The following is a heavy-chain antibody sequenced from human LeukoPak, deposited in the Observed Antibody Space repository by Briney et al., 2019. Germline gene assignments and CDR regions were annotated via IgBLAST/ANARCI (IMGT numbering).Heavy chain of an antibody. Sequence: GGSLRLSCAASGFTFSSYAMSWVRQAPGKGLEWVSAISGSGGSTYYADSVKGRFTISRDNPKNALYLQMNSLRAEDTAVYYCAKDSLSHYFDYWGQGTLVTVSS. V-gene: IGHV3-23*01. J-gene: IGHJ4*02. D-gene: IGHD3-3*02. CDR1: GFTFSSYA. CDR3: AKDSLSHYFDY. CDR2: ISGSGGST.